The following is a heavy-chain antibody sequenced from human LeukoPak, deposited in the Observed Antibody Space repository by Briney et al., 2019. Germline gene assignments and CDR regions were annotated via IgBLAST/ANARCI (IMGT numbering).Heavy chain of an antibody. CDR1: GFTVTSNF. CDR2: IHSGGAT. D-gene: IGHD4-23*01. V-gene: IGHV3-66*01. CDR3: AGSAVTNLDS. Sequence: PGGSLRLSCAASGFTVTSNFMSWVRQAPGKGLEWVSVIHSGGATYYAESVKGRFTISRDISKNALYLQMNSLRGDDTAVYYCAGSAVTNLDSWGQGNLVTVSS. J-gene: IGHJ4*02.